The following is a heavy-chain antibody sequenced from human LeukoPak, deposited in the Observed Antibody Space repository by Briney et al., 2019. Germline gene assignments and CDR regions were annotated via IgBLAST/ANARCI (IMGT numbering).Heavy chain of an antibody. D-gene: IGHD5-18*01. J-gene: IGHJ4*02. CDR1: GFTFGSYG. V-gene: IGHV3-30*18. CDR2: ISYDGSKE. Sequence: GGSLRLSCTASGFTFGSYGMHWVRQAPGKGLEWVALISYDGSKEYYGDSVKGRFTISRDNSKNTLYLQMNSLRAEDTAVYYCAKDQGYTYGHSFDYWGQGTLVTVSS. CDR3: AKDQGYTYGHSFDY.